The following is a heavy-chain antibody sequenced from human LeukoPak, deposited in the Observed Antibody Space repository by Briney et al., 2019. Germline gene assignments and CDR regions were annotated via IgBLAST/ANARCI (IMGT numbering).Heavy chain of an antibody. D-gene: IGHD5-12*01. CDR1: GDSSSSYY. Sequence: SETLSLTCTVSGDSSSSYYWSWVRRPPGKTLEWIGYIHSSGRTNYNPSLKSRVTMSVDTSKNQFSLKLSSVTAADTAVYYCVRGGGYLPDYWGQGTLVTVSS. CDR2: IHSSGRT. J-gene: IGHJ4*02. V-gene: IGHV4-59*01. CDR3: VRGGGYLPDY.